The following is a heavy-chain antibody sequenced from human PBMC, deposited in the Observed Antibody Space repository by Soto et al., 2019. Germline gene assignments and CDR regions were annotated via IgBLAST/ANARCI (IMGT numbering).Heavy chain of an antibody. V-gene: IGHV1-69*12. CDR1: GGTFSSYA. J-gene: IGHJ6*02. D-gene: IGHD3-9*01. CDR2: IIPIFGTA. CDR3: ASNNNVLTGSYCYGMDV. Sequence: QVQLVQSGAEVKKPGSSVKVSCKASGGTFSSYAISWVRQAPGQGLEWMGGIIPIFGTANYAQKFQGRVTIIADESTSTAYMELSSLRSEDTAVFYCASNNNVLTGSYCYGMDVCGQGTTVTVSS.